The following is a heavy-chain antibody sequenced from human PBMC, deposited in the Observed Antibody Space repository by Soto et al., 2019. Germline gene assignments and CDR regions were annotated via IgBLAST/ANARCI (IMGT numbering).Heavy chain of an antibody. CDR2: ISAYNGNT. V-gene: IGHV1-18*04. CDR1: GYTFTSYG. D-gene: IGHD1-26*01. Sequence: GASVKVSCKASGYTFTSYGISWVRQAPGQGLEWMGWISAYNGNTNYAQKLQGRVTMTTDTSTSTAYMELRSLRSDDTAVYYCARDDSGSYPYYYYGMDVWGQGTTLTVSS. J-gene: IGHJ6*02. CDR3: ARDDSGSYPYYYYGMDV.